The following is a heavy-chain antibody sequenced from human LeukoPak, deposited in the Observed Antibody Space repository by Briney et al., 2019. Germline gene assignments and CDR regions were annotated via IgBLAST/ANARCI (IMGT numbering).Heavy chain of an antibody. D-gene: IGHD3-10*01. CDR3: ARGGHYGSGSYAVDY. Sequence: GSSVKVFCKASGGTFSSYAISWVRQAPGQGLEWMGGIIPIFGTANYAQKFQGRVTITADESTSTAHMELSSLRSEDTAVYYCARGGHYGSGSYAVDYWGQGTLVTVSS. V-gene: IGHV1-69*01. CDR2: IIPIFGTA. CDR1: GGTFSSYA. J-gene: IGHJ4*02.